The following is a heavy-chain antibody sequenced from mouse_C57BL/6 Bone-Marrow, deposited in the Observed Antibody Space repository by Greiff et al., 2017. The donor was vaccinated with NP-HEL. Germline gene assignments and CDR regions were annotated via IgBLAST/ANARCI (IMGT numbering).Heavy chain of an antibody. D-gene: IGHD1-1*01. CDR2: IYPGSGST. Sequence: QVQLKESGAELARPGASVKLSCKASGYTFTSYWITWVKQRPGQGLEWIGDIYPGSGSTNYNEKFKSKATLTVDTSSSTAYMQLSSLTSEDSAVYYCARDGSSSDYFDYWGQGTTLTVSS. CDR1: GYTFTSYW. V-gene: IGHV1-55*01. CDR3: ARDGSSSDYFDY. J-gene: IGHJ2*01.